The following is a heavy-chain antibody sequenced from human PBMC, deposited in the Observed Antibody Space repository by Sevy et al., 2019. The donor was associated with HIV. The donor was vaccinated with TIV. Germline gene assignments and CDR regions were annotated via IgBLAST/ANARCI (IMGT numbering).Heavy chain of an antibody. CDR2: IKQDGSEK. D-gene: IGHD3-10*01. CDR3: AGKGGSPPNDAFDT. J-gene: IGHJ3*02. CDR1: GFSFTWYW. V-gene: IGHV3-7*01. Sequence: GGSLRLSCAASGFSFTWYWMSWVRQTPEKGLEWVANIKQDGSEKNYVDSVKGRFTISRDNAKNSLYLQMNSLRAEDTAVYYCAGKGGSPPNDAFDTWGQGTMVTVSS.